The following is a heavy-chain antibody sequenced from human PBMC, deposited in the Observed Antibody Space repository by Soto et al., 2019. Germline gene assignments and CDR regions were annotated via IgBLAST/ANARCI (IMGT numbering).Heavy chain of an antibody. D-gene: IGHD6-13*01. CDR3: ANGYSSSTGFRAGISAFDI. CDR2: IIPIFGTA. CDR1: GGTFSSYA. J-gene: IGHJ3*02. Sequence: SVKVSCKASGGTFSSYAISWVRQAPGQGLEWMGGIIPIFGTANYAQKFQGRVTITADKSTSTAYMELSSLRSEDTAVYYCANGYSSSTGFRAGISAFDIWGQGTMVTVSS. V-gene: IGHV1-69*06.